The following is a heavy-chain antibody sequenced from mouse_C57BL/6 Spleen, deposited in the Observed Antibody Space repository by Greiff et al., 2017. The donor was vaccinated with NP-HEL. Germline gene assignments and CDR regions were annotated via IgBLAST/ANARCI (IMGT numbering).Heavy chain of an antibody. CDR1: GFTFSDYG. J-gene: IGHJ2*01. V-gene: IGHV5-15*01. Sequence: EVKLMESGGGLVQPGGSLKLSCAASGFTFSDYGMAWVRQAPRKGPEWVAFISNLAYSIYYADTVTGRFTISRENAKNTLYLEMSSLRSEDTAMYYCARHAYSNYFDYWGQGTTLTVSS. D-gene: IGHD2-5*01. CDR3: ARHAYSNYFDY. CDR2: ISNLAYSI.